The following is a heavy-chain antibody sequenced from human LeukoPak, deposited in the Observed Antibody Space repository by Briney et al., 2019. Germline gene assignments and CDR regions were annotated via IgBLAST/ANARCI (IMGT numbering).Heavy chain of an antibody. Sequence: ESLKISCKGLGYDFSTYWNAWVRQRPGKGLEWMGITHPGGSETRYDPSFQGQVTISVDRSTNTAYLQWSSLKASDTAMYYCARQAGTDFDYWGQGTLVTVSS. V-gene: IGHV5-51*01. CDR2: THPGGSET. CDR1: GYDFSTYW. D-gene: IGHD1-1*01. J-gene: IGHJ4*02. CDR3: ARQAGTDFDY.